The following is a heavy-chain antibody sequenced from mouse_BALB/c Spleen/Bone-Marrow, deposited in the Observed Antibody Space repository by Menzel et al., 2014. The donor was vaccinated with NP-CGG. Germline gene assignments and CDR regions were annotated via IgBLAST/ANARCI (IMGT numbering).Heavy chain of an antibody. CDR2: IDPANGNT. CDR1: GSNIKDTY. Sequence: VQLQQPGAELVKPGASVKLSCTASGSNIKDTYTHWVKQRPEQGLEWIGRIDPANGNTKYDPKFQGKATITADTSSNTAYLQLSSLTSEDTAVYYCAMITTGAWFAYWGQGTLVTVSA. V-gene: IGHV14-3*02. J-gene: IGHJ3*01. CDR3: AMITTGAWFAY. D-gene: IGHD2-4*01.